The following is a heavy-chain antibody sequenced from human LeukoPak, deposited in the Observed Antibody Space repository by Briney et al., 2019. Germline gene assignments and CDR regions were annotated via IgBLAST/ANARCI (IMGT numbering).Heavy chain of an antibody. Sequence: GGSLRLSCAASGFTFSSYAMSWVRQAPGKGLEWVGLIRDSGEAFYADFARGRFAISRDESENTLYLQMNSLRVEDTAVYFCARGPWNDPWGQGTLVTVSS. CDR1: GFTFSSYA. CDR3: ARGPWNDP. V-gene: IGHV3-23*01. CDR2: IRDSGEA. D-gene: IGHD1-1*01. J-gene: IGHJ5*02.